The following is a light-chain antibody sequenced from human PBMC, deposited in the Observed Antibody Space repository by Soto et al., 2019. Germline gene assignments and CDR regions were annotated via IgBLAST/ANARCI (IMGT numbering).Light chain of an antibody. Sequence: IQWNQSPSSLSASVGYRVTITFRASQSISSYLNWYQQKPGKAPKLLIYAASSLQSGVPSRFSGSGSGTDFTLTISSLQPEDFATYYCQQSYSTLWTFGQGTKVDIK. CDR1: QSISSY. CDR3: QQSYSTLWT. J-gene: IGKJ1*01. V-gene: IGKV1-39*01. CDR2: AAS.